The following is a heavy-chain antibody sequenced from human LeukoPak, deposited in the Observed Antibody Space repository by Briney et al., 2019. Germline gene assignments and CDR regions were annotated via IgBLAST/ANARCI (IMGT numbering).Heavy chain of an antibody. CDR2: IWFDGSKK. D-gene: IGHD3-22*01. CDR3: ARSMFGDSTGYNDAFDM. J-gene: IGHJ3*02. CDR1: GFTFSHHG. V-gene: IGHV3-33*01. Sequence: GTSLRLSCAVSGFTFSHHGMLWGRQAPGKGLEWVAVIWFDGSKKYYADSVRGRFTISRDDSKNTLFLQMNSLRAEDTALYYCARSMFGDSTGYNDAFDMWGQGTMVTVSS.